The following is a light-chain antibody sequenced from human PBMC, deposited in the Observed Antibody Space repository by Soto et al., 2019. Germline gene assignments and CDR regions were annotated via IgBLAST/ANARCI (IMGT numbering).Light chain of an antibody. CDR3: QQYGCSPHLS. J-gene: IGKJ4*01. CDR1: QSVSSSY. V-gene: IGKV3-20*01. Sequence: EIVLTQSPGTLSLSPGERATLSCRASQSVSSSYLAWYQQKPGQAPRLLIYGASSRATGIPDRFSGSGSGTDFTLTIGRLEPEDFAVYYCQQYGCSPHLSFGGGTKVEI. CDR2: GAS.